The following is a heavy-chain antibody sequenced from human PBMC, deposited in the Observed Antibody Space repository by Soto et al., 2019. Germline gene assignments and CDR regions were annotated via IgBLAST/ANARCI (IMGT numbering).Heavy chain of an antibody. Sequence: GGSLRLSCAASGFTFSSYSMNWVRQAPGKGLEWVSSISSSSSYIYYADSVKGRFTISRDNAKNSLYLQMNSLRAEDTAVYYCATRGLVVDAMRSRALEYWGQGTLVTVS. V-gene: IGHV3-21*01. D-gene: IGHD2-15*01. J-gene: IGHJ4*02. CDR3: ATRGLVVDAMRSRALEY. CDR2: ISSSSSYI. CDR1: GFTFSSYS.